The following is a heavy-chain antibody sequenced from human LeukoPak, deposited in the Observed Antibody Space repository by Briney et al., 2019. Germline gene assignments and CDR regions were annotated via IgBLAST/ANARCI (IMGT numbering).Heavy chain of an antibody. Sequence: SEPLSLTCTVSGGSITSYYCSWIRKPPAKGLEWIAFVYYSGITSYNPPLKGRASISVDTSKNLCSLRLSSVTAADTAVYYCARHAIYSGGYSYWFDPWGLGTLVTVSS. CDR1: GGSITSYY. V-gene: IGHV4-59*08. CDR3: ARHAIYSGGYSYWFDP. J-gene: IGHJ5*02. CDR2: VYYSGIT. D-gene: IGHD1-26*01.